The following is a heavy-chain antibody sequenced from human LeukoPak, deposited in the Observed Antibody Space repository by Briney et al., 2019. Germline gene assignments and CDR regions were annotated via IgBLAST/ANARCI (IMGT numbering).Heavy chain of an antibody. CDR2: ISSSSSTI. CDR1: GFTFSSYS. D-gene: IGHD2-2*01. J-gene: IGHJ4*02. V-gene: IGHV3-48*01. Sequence: PGGSLRLSCAASGFTFSSYSMNWVRQAPGKGLEWVSYISSSSSTIYYADSVKGRFTISRDKAKNSLYLQMKSLRAEDTAVYYCAREYCSSTSCLYDYWGQGTLVTVSS. CDR3: AREYCSSTSCLYDY.